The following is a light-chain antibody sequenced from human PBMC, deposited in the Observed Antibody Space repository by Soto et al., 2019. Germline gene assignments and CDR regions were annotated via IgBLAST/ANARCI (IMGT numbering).Light chain of an antibody. V-gene: IGLV1-44*01. J-gene: IGLJ1*01. CDR2: TNN. Sequence: QSVLTQPPSASGTPGQRVTISCSGSTSNIGSNPVNWYQQLPGTAPKLLIYTNNQRPSGVPDRFSGSKSGTSDSLAISGLQYEDEADYYCATWDDSLNGYVFGTGTKLTVL. CDR1: TSNIGSNP. CDR3: ATWDDSLNGYV.